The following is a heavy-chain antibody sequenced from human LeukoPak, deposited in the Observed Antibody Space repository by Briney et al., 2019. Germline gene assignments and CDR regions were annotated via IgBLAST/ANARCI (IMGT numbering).Heavy chain of an antibody. CDR2: ISTSGST. J-gene: IGHJ4*02. CDR3: ASPRSGYRYTFDY. CDR1: GGSFSGYY. D-gene: IGHD3-22*01. Sequence: SETLSLTCAVYGGSFSGYYWSWIRQAPGKGLEWIGYISTSGSTNYNPSLKSRVSISLGTSKNRFSLNLNFVTAADTAVYYCASPRSGYRYTFDYWGQGALVTVSS. V-gene: IGHV4-4*09.